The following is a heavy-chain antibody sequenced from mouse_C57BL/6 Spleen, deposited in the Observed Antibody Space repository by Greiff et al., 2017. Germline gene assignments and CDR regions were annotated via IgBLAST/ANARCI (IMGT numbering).Heavy chain of an antibody. J-gene: IGHJ2*01. V-gene: IGHV1-42*01. CDR2: INPSTGGT. D-gene: IGHD2-3*01. CDR3: ARICDGYYVDY. CDR1: GYSFTGYY. Sequence: VQLQQSGPELVKPGASVKISCKASGYSFTGYYMNWVKQSPEKSLEWIGEINPSTGGTTYNQKFKAKATLTVDKSSSTAYMQLKSLTSEDSAVYYCARICDGYYVDYWGQGTTLTVSS.